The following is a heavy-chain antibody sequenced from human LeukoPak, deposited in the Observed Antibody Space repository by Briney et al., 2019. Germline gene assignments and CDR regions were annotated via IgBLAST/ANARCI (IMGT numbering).Heavy chain of an antibody. Sequence: SETLSLTCTVSGGSISSYYWSWIRQPPGKGLEWIGYIYYSGSTNYNPSLKSRVTMSVGTCKNQFSLKLSSVCAADTAVYYCARVERQWLLWYFDLWGRGTLVTVSS. D-gene: IGHD6-19*01. CDR3: ARVERQWLLWYFDL. CDR2: IYYSGST. V-gene: IGHV4-59*01. J-gene: IGHJ2*01. CDR1: GGSISSYY.